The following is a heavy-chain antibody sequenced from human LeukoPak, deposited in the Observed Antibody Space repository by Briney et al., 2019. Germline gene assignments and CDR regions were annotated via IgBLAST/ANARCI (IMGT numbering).Heavy chain of an antibody. CDR1: GFTFDDYA. V-gene: IGHV3-9*01. J-gene: IGHJ6*03. CDR3: ARVTRGYDYYYYMDV. D-gene: IGHD5-12*01. Sequence: GGSLRLSCAASGFTFDDYAMHWVRQAPGKGLEWVSGISWNSGSIGYADSVKGRFTISRDNAKNSLYLQMNSLRAEDTAVYYCARVTRGYDYYYYMDVWGKGTTVTVSS. CDR2: ISWNSGSI.